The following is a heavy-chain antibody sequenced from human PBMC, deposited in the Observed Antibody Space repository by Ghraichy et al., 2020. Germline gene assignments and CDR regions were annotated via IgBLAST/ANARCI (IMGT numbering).Heavy chain of an antibody. D-gene: IGHD7-27*01. Sequence: SQTLSLTCSVSGGSISGYYWNWIRQPPGKGLEWIGFIYFGGSTDSNPSLKSRVTISVDTSRNQFSLNLNSVTAADTAVYYCAGGTGRYWHFDLWGHGTLVTVSS. CDR3: AGGTGRYWHFDL. V-gene: IGHV4-59*01. CDR1: GGSISGYY. CDR2: IYFGGST. J-gene: IGHJ2*01.